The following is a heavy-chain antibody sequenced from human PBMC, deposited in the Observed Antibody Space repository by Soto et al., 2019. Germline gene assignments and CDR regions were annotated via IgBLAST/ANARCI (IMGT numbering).Heavy chain of an antibody. CDR3: AREGYYSGSGTYSPPRYYGMDV. J-gene: IGHJ6*02. Sequence: QVQLVQSGAEVKKPGASVKVSCKASGYTFINYGITWVRQAPGQGLEWMGWISDYNGNTYYGKKFQGRVTMTTDTSPRTAYRGVKSLRSDETAVYYCAREGYYSGSGTYSPPRYYGMDVWGQGTTVTVSS. D-gene: IGHD3-10*01. CDR1: GYTFINYG. CDR2: ISDYNGNT. V-gene: IGHV1-18*01.